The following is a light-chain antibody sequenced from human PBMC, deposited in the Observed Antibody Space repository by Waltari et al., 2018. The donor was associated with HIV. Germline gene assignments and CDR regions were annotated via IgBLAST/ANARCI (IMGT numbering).Light chain of an antibody. Sequence: QSALPQPASVSGSPGQSITIPCTGTSSDVGGYNYVSWYQQHPGKAPTLMIYEVNNRPSGGSNRFSGSKSGNTASLTISGLQADDEAAYYCSSYTSSSTLYVFGTGTKVTVL. J-gene: IGLJ1*01. CDR3: SSYTSSSTLYV. CDR2: EVN. CDR1: SSDVGGYNY. V-gene: IGLV2-14*01.